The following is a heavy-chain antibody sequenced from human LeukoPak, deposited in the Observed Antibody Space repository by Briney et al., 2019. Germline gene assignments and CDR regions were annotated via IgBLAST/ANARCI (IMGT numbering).Heavy chain of an antibody. D-gene: IGHD6-13*01. J-gene: IGHJ5*02. Sequence: ASVKVSCKASGGTFGSYAISWVRQAPGQGLEWMGWINPNSGGTNYAQKFQGRVTMTRDTSISTAYMELSRLRSDDTAVYYCARSISRGYPLSFDPWGQGTLVTVSS. CDR1: GGTFGSYA. V-gene: IGHV1-2*02. CDR3: ARSISRGYPLSFDP. CDR2: INPNSGGT.